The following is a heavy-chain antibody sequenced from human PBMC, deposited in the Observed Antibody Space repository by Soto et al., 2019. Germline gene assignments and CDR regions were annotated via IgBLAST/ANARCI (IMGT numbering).Heavy chain of an antibody. CDR2: IYWDDDR. V-gene: IGHV2-5*02. D-gene: IGHD2-21*01. Sequence: QITLKESGPTLVEPTQTLTLTCSFSGFSLTTSGVGVGWLRRAPGKALECLGIIYWDDDRRYNPSLKDRLTINTDPSKNQVVLSMTHTEPADTATYYCPHRVPYCSPRDVGWFASWGQGSLVTV. CDR3: PHRVPYCSPRDVGWFAS. J-gene: IGHJ5*01. CDR1: GFSLTTSGVG.